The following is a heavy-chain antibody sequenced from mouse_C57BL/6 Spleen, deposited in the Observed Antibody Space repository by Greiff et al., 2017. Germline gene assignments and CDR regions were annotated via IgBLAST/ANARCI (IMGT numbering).Heavy chain of an antibody. V-gene: IGHV14-3*01. CDR1: GFNITNTY. CDR3: AYYGSSPD. CDR2: IDPSDGST. J-gene: IGHJ2*01. D-gene: IGHD1-1*01. Sequence: EVQLQQSVAELVRPGASVKLSCTASGFNITNTYMHWVKQRPEQGLEWIGRIDPSDGSTKYAPNFQGQATITADTSSNTAYLQLSSLTSEDTAIYYCAYYGSSPDWGQGTTRPVSS.